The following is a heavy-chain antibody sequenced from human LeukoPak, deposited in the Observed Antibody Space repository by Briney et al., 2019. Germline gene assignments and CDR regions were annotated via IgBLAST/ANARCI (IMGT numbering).Heavy chain of an antibody. CDR1: GFTLSRYW. CDR2: TKEDGSEK. Sequence: GGSLRLACAADGFTLSRYWMSWVRQAPGKGLEWVANTKEDGSEKYYVDSVKGRFTISRDNAKDSLCLEMNTLRAEDTAMYYCARDSPYGEYDSFDIWGQGTRVTVSS. D-gene: IGHD4-17*01. V-gene: IGHV3-7*01. CDR3: ARDSPYGEYDSFDI. J-gene: IGHJ3*02.